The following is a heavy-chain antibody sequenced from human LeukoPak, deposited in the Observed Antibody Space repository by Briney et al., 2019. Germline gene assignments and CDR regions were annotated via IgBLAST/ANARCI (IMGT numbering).Heavy chain of an antibody. D-gene: IGHD3-16*01. J-gene: IGHJ4*02. Sequence: PSETLSLTCTVSGGSISSSSYYWGWIRQPPGKGLEWIGSIYYSGSTNYNPSLKSRVTISVDTSKNQFSLKLSSVTAADTAVYYCARQRGLAGEIDYWGQGTLVTVSS. CDR2: IYYSGST. CDR1: GGSISSSSYY. CDR3: ARQRGLAGEIDY. V-gene: IGHV4-39*01.